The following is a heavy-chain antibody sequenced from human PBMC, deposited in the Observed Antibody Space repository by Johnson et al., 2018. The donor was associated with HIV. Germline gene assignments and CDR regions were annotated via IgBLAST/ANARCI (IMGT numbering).Heavy chain of an antibody. CDR1: GFTFSNAW. CDR3: TTAFPREGESSGWFQDAFDI. Sequence: VQLVESGGGLVQPGGSLRLYCAASGFTFSNAWMSWVRQAPGKGLEWVGRIKSKTDGGTTDYAAPVKGRFTISRDDSKNTLYLQMNSLKTEDTAVYYCTTAFPREGESSGWFQDAFDIWGQGTMVTVSS. J-gene: IGHJ3*02. V-gene: IGHV3-15*01. D-gene: IGHD6-19*01. CDR2: IKSKTDGGTT.